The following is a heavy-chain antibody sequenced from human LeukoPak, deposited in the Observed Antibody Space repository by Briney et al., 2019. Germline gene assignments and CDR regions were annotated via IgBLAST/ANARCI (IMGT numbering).Heavy chain of an antibody. D-gene: IGHD1-14*01. CDR1: GFTFSSFA. V-gene: IGHV3-23*01. J-gene: IGHJ4*02. CDR3: AKIPNPEPDDY. CDR2: ISGSGGST. Sequence: PGGSLRLSCEASGFTFSSFAIHWVRQAPGKGLEWVSAISGSGGSTYYADSVKGRFTISRDNSKNTLYLQMNSLRAEDTAVYYCAKIPNPEPDDYWGQGTLVTVSS.